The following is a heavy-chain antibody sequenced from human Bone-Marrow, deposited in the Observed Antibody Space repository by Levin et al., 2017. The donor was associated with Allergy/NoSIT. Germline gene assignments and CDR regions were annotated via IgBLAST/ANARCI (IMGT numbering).Heavy chain of an antibody. D-gene: IGHD1-7*01. CDR3: ARGNFDTAFED. CDR2: NFYSASP. J-gene: IGHJ4*02. Sequence: SSETLSLTCNVSGFSMTSRNYYWIWIRQFPGKGLEWIGHNFYSASPSYNPSLKSRVTISVDTSKNQFALTLSSVTAADTAVYFCARGNFDTAFEDWGQGALVTVSS. V-gene: IGHV4-31*03. CDR1: GFSMTSRNYY.